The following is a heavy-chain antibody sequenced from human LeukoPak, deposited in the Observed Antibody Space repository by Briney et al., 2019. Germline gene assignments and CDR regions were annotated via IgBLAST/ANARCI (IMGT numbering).Heavy chain of an antibody. J-gene: IGHJ4*02. Sequence: PGGSLRLSCAASGFTFDDSGMSWVRQAPGKGLEWVSGINWNGGRIGYADSLKGRFTISRDNAKNSLYLQMNSLRAEDTAVYYCAKDLRRMVRGVASDYWGQGTLVTVSS. CDR3: AKDLRRMVRGVASDY. CDR2: INWNGGRI. CDR1: GFTFDDSG. D-gene: IGHD3-10*01. V-gene: IGHV3-20*04.